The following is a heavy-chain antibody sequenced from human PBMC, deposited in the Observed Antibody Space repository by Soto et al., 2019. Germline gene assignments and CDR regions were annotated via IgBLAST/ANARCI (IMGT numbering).Heavy chain of an antibody. J-gene: IGHJ2*01. D-gene: IGHD3-10*02. CDR3: FILQAEDGIRDVRSVSAFLLNRSSDL. V-gene: IGHV4-59*01. CDR2: IYYSGST. Sequence: PPGKGLEWSGYIYYSGSTNYNPSLKSRVTISVDTSKNQFSLKLSSVTAADTAVYYCFILQAEDGIRDVRSVSAFLLNRSSDL.